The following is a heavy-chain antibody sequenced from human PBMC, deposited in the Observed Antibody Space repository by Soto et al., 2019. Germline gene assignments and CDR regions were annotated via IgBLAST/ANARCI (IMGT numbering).Heavy chain of an antibody. J-gene: IGHJ4*02. Sequence: QPPGKGLEWIGSIYYSGSTYYNPSLKSRVTISVDTSKNQFSLKLSSVTAADTAVYYCARDYYGSGSPPLGYWGQGTTVTVSS. CDR2: IYYSGST. CDR3: ARDYYGSGSPPLGY. D-gene: IGHD3-10*01. V-gene: IGHV4-39*07.